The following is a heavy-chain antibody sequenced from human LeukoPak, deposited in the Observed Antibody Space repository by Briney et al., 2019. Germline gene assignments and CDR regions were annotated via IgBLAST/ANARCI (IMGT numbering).Heavy chain of an antibody. V-gene: IGHV3-21*01. Sequence: GGSLRLSCAASGFTFSTYSMNWVRQAPGKGLEWVSSISSSSSYINYADSVKGRFTIFRDNAKNSLFLQMNSLRAEDTAVYYCARVHWNYVYMDVWGKGTTVTVSS. D-gene: IGHD1-7*01. CDR1: GFTFSTYS. CDR2: ISSSSSYI. J-gene: IGHJ6*03. CDR3: ARVHWNYVYMDV.